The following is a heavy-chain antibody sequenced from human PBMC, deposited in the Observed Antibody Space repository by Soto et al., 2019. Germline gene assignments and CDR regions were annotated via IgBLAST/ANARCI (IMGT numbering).Heavy chain of an antibody. V-gene: IGHV1-69*06. J-gene: IGHJ4*02. CDR2: TIPIFGTA. Sequence: GASVKVSCKASGGTFSSYAISWVRQAPGQGLEWMGGTIPIFGTANYAQKFQGRVTITADKSTSTAYMELSSLRSEDTAVYYCARDSRTRGYSGYDYDYWGQGTLVTVSS. CDR1: GGTFSSYA. CDR3: ARDSRTRGYSGYDYDY. D-gene: IGHD5-12*01.